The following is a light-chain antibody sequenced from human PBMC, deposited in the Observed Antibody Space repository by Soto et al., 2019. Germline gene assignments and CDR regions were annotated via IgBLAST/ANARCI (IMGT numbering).Light chain of an antibody. J-gene: IGKJ5*01. V-gene: IGKV3-15*01. CDR2: GAS. Sequence: IVMTQSPASGSLSPVELVTLSCRASVNIYTTLARYQHNPGQAPRLLFYGASARATGLPARFSGTGSGTEFTLTINSLQAEDSAVYYCQQYYNWPRTFGQGTRLEIK. CDR1: VNIYTT. CDR3: QQYYNWPRT.